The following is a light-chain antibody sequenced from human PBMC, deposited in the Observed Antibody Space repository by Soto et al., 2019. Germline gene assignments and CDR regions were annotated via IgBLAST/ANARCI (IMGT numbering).Light chain of an antibody. CDR2: SNN. CDR1: SPNIGSNY. V-gene: IGLV1-47*01. CDR3: AAWDDSLSVV. Sequence: QSVLSQPPSASGTPGQRVTISCSGISPNIGSNYVYWYQQLPGTAPKLLIYSNNQRPSGVPDRFSGSKSGTSASLAISGLRSEDEADYYCAAWDDSLSVVFGGGTKLTVL. J-gene: IGLJ3*02.